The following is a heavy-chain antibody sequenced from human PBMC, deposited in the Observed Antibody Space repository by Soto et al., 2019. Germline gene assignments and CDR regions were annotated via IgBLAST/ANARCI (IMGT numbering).Heavy chain of an antibody. CDR1: SASLGDHY. V-gene: IGHV4-34*01. CDR3: ARGKPSGDWFGPRNFFYYGLDV. D-gene: IGHD3-10*01. CDR2: VHPSGST. J-gene: IGHJ6*02. Sequence: SETLSLTCAVFSASLGDHYWAWIRQSPDKGLEWIGEVHPSGSTDYNPSLKSRLTLSFDTPKNQFSLKVASVTAADTAVYFCARGKPSGDWFGPRNFFYYGLDVWGQGTTVTVSS.